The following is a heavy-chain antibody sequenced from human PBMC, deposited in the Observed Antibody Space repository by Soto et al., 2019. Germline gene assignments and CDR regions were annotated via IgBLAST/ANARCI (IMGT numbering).Heavy chain of an antibody. J-gene: IGHJ4*02. CDR2: IIPIFGTA. CDR3: ASRASYYGFFDY. V-gene: IGHV1-69*13. Sequence: SVKVSCKASGGTFSSYSISWVLQAPGQGLEWMGGIIPIFGTANYAQKFQGRVTITADESTSTAYMELSSLRSEDTAVYYCASRASYYGFFDYWGQGTLVTVSS. D-gene: IGHD3-10*01. CDR1: GGTFSSYS.